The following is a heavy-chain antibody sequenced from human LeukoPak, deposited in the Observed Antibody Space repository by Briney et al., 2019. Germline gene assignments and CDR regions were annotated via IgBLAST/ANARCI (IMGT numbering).Heavy chain of an antibody. CDR2: ISSGSSTI. D-gene: IGHD6-13*01. J-gene: IGHJ5*02. Sequence: GGSLRLSCTASGFTFSIYSMNWVRQAPGKGLEWVSYISSGSSTIYYADSVKGRFTISRDNAENSLYLQMNSLRDEDTALYYCARDVGVRAAGTGWFDPWGEGALVTVSS. CDR3: ARDVGVRAAGTGWFDP. CDR1: GFTFSIYS. V-gene: IGHV3-48*02.